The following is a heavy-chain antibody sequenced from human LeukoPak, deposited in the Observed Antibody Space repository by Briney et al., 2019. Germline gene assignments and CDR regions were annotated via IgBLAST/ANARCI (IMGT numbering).Heavy chain of an antibody. D-gene: IGHD6-19*01. CDR3: AKDRIFLGSGAGTIDY. CDR1: GFTFSSYG. CDR2: ISYDGSNK. V-gene: IGHV3-30*18. J-gene: IGHJ4*02. Sequence: GGSLRLSCAASGFTFSSYGMHWVRQAPGKGLEWVAVISYDGSNKYYADSVKGRFTISRDNSKNTLYLQMNSLRAEDTAVYYCAKDRIFLGSGAGTIDYRGQGTLVTVSS.